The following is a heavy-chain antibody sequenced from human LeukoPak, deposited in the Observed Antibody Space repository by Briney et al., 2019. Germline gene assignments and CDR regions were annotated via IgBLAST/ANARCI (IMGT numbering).Heavy chain of an antibody. CDR2: IIPIFGTA. V-gene: IGHV1-69*13. D-gene: IGHD3-22*01. J-gene: IGHJ3*02. Sequence: GAPVKVSCKASGGTFSSYAISWVRQAPGQGLEWMGGIIPIFGTANYAQKFQGRVTITADESTSTAYMELSSLRSEDTAVYYCARSYYDRRAFDIWGQGTMVTVSS. CDR3: ARSYYDRRAFDI. CDR1: GGTFSSYA.